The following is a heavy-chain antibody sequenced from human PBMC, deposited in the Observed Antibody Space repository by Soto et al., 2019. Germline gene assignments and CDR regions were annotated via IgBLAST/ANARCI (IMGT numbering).Heavy chain of an antibody. D-gene: IGHD5-18*01. J-gene: IGHJ6*02. CDR2: ISYDGSNK. CDR3: AKDMWIQLWLFYYGMDV. V-gene: IGHV3-30*18. CDR1: GFTFSSYG. Sequence: GGSLRLSCAASGFTFSSYGMHWVRQAPGKGLEWVAVISYDGSNKYYADSVKGRFTISRDNSKNTLYLQMNSLRAEDTAVYYCAKDMWIQLWLFYYGMDVWGQGTTVTVSS.